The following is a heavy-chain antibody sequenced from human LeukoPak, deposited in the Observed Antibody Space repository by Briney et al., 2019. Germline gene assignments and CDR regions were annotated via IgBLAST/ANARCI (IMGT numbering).Heavy chain of an antibody. J-gene: IGHJ5*01. CDR2: IWYDGSNK. D-gene: IGHD5-18*01. CDR1: GLSLTTHG. Sequence: GGSLRLSCAASGLSLTTHGMHWVRQAPGKGLEWVAVIWYDGSNKYYADSVKGRFTFSRDNSKNTLYLQMNSLRAEDTAVYYCASVYSYGWFDYWGQGTLVTVSS. V-gene: IGHV3-33*01. CDR3: ASVYSYGWFDY.